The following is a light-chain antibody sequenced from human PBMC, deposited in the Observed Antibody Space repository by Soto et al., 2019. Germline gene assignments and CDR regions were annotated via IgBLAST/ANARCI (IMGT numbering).Light chain of an antibody. CDR1: QSVSSNH. CDR3: QQYGSSPS. J-gene: IGKJ1*01. Sequence: ESVLTQSPGTLSLSPGERATLSCRASQSVSSNHLAWYQQKRGQPPRLLIYGASSRATGTPGRFSGSGSGTEFTLIISRLEPEDFAVYYCQQYGSSPSFGQGTKVDIK. V-gene: IGKV3-20*01. CDR2: GAS.